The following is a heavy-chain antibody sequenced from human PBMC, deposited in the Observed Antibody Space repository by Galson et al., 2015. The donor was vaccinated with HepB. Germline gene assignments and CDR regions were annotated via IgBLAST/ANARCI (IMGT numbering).Heavy chain of an antibody. CDR3: AKDIKSVFGVVTHFDY. D-gene: IGHD3-3*01. J-gene: IGHJ4*02. V-gene: IGHV3-9*01. Sequence: SLRLSCAASGFTFDDYAMHWVRQAPGKGLEWVSGISWNSGSIGYADSVKGRFTISRDNAKNSLYLQMNSLRAEDTALYYCAKDIKSVFGVVTHFDYWGQGTLVTVSS. CDR2: ISWNSGSI. CDR1: GFTFDDYA.